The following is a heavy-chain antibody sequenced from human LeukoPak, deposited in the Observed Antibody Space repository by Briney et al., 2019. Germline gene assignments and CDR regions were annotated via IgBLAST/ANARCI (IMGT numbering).Heavy chain of an antibody. CDR3: AKLGTVDTFFSWFDP. Sequence: PGGSLRLSCAASGFTLSSYAMSWVRQAPGKGLEWVSLISGSGATTYYADSVKGRFTISRDNSKNTLYLQMNSLRAEDTAVYYCAKLGTVDTFFSWFDPWGQGTLVTVSS. V-gene: IGHV3-23*01. J-gene: IGHJ5*02. CDR1: GFTLSSYA. D-gene: IGHD5-18*01. CDR2: ISGSGATT.